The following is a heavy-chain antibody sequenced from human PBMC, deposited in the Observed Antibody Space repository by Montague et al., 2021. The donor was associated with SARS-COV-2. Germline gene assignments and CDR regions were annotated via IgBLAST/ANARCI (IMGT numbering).Heavy chain of an antibody. Sequence: SETLSLTCTVSGDSISSFYWNWIRQPAGKGLGWIGRIYASGGTNYNPSLKSRVTMSVDTSKNQFSLKLNSVTAADTAVYYCGRGVVAATPVVDYWGRGTLDTVSS. J-gene: IGHJ4*02. D-gene: IGHD2-15*01. CDR2: IYASGGT. CDR1: GDSISSFY. V-gene: IGHV4-4*07. CDR3: GRGVVAATPVVDY.